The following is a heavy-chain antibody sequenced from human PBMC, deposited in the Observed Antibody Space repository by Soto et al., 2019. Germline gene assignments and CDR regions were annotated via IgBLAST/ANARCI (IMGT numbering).Heavy chain of an antibody. Sequence: SGPTLVNPTQTLTLTCTFSGFSLSTSGMCVSWIRQPPGKALEWLALIDWDDKYYSASLKTRLTISKDTSKNQVVLTMTNMDPVDTATYYCARMSGNWNHRGFDYWGQGTLVTVSS. J-gene: IGHJ4*02. CDR3: ARMSGNWNHRGFDY. CDR2: IDWDDK. CDR1: GFSLSTSGMC. D-gene: IGHD1-1*01. V-gene: IGHV2-70*01.